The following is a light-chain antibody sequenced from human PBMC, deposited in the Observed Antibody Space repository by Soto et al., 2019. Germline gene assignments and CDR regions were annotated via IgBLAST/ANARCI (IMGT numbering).Light chain of an antibody. CDR3: LQDYDEPLV. CDR1: QRIRND. J-gene: IGKJ1*01. Sequence: AIQMTQSPSSLSASVGDRVTITCRASQRIRNDLGWDQQKPGKAPKLLIHAAPTLQSGVPSRFSGSGSGTDFTLTISSLHPEDFATYHCLQDYDEPLVFGQGTKVEVK. CDR2: AAP. V-gene: IGKV1-6*01.